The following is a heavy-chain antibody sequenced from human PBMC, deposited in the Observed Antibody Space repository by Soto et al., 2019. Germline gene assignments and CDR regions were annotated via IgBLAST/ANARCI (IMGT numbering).Heavy chain of an antibody. D-gene: IGHD6-13*01. CDR2: IIPIFGTA. CDR1: GGTFSSYA. V-gene: IGHV1-69*01. J-gene: IGHJ6*02. CDR3: ARDXXXXXAAGTDPYYYGMDV. Sequence: QVQLVQSGAEVKKPGSSVKVSCKASGGTFSSYAISWVRQAPGQGLEWMGGIIPIFGTANYAQKFQGRVTITADESTSTAYMELSSLRSEDTAVYYCARDXXXXXAAGTDPYYYGMDVWGQGTTVTVSS.